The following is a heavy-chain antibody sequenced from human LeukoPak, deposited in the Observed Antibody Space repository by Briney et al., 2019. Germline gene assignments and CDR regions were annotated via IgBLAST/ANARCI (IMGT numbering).Heavy chain of an antibody. J-gene: IGHJ4*02. CDR2: IYYSGST. V-gene: IGHV4-59*01. CDR1: GGSISSYY. D-gene: IGHD3-10*01. Sequence: SETLSLTCTVSGGSISSYYWSWIRQPPGKGLEWIGYIYYSGSTNYNPSLKSRVTISVDTSKNQFSLKLSSVTAADTAVYYCARGNWEYYFDYWGQGTLVTVSS. CDR3: ARGNWEYYFDY.